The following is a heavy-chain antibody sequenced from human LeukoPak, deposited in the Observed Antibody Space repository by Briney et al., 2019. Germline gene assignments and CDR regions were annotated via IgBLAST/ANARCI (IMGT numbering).Heavy chain of an antibody. V-gene: IGHV1-8*01. D-gene: IGHD3-3*01. CDR1: GYTFTSYD. CDR2: MNPNSGNT. Sequence: ASVKVSCKASGYTFTSYDINWVRPATGQGLEWMGWMNPNSGNTGYAQKFQGRVTMTRNTSISTAYMELSSLRSEDTAVYYCARDRRITIFGVVIEAYYYGMDVWGQGTTVTVSS. J-gene: IGHJ6*02. CDR3: ARDRRITIFGVVIEAYYYGMDV.